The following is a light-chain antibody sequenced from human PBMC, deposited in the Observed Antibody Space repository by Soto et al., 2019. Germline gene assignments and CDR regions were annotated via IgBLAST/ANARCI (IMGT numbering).Light chain of an antibody. CDR3: QQYYRDPWT. Sequence: DIQMTQSPSTLSASVGDRVTLTCRASQSISSWLAWYQQKPGKAPNLLIYKASSLEGGVPSRFSGSGSGTEFTLTINSLQPDDFAAYYCQQYYRDPWTVGQGTKVEIK. V-gene: IGKV1-5*03. J-gene: IGKJ1*01. CDR2: KAS. CDR1: QSISSW.